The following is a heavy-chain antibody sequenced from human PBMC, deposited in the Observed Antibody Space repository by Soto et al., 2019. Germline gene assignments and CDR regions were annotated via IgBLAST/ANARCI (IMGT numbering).Heavy chain of an antibody. V-gene: IGHV1-69*02. CDR1: GGTFSSYT. Sequence: QVQLVQSGAEVKKPGSSVKVSCKASGGTFSSYTISWVRQAPGRGLEWMGRIIPILGIANYAQKFQGRVTITADKSTSTAYMELSSLRSEDTAVYYCARADSSSWNTYFQHWGQGTLVTVSS. J-gene: IGHJ1*01. D-gene: IGHD6-13*01. CDR2: IIPILGIA. CDR3: ARADSSSWNTYFQH.